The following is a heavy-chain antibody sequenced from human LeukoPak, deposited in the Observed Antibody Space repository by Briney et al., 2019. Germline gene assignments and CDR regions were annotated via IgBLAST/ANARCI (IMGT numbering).Heavy chain of an antibody. D-gene: IGHD1-26*01. J-gene: IGHJ4*02. V-gene: IGHV4-4*09. Sequence: PSETLSLTCTVSCASISNYYWSWIRQTPEKGLEWMGHIHSSGGSSYYPSLKSRLTLSIDTSRNQLSLKLPSVTAADTAVYFCARLGSYHDFWGQGALVTVSS. CDR3: ARLGSYHDF. CDR2: IHSSGGS. CDR1: CASISNYY.